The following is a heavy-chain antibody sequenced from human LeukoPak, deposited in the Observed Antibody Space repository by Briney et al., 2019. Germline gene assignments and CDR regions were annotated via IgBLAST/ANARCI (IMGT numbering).Heavy chain of an antibody. D-gene: IGHD3-10*01. Sequence: ASVKVSCKASGYTFTSYGISWVRQAPGQGLEWMGWISAYNGNTNYAQKLQGRVTMTTDTSTSTAYMELRSLRSDDTAGYYCARRSMVRGAVDYWGQGTLVTVSS. CDR3: ARRSMVRGAVDY. CDR2: ISAYNGNT. J-gene: IGHJ4*02. CDR1: GYTFTSYG. V-gene: IGHV1-18*01.